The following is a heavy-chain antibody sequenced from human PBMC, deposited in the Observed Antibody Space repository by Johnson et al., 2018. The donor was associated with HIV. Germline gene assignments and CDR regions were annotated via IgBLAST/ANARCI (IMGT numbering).Heavy chain of an antibody. D-gene: IGHD2-15*01. CDR2: INWNGGRT. CDR1: GFTFDDYG. Sequence: MQLVESGGGVVRPGGSLRLSCAASGFTFDDYGMSWVRQAPGKGLEWVSGINWNGGRTGYADSVQGRFTISSDTAKNSLYLQMNSLRAEDTALYYCARAPLYCSGGSCYSGVMIVGAFDIWGQGTMVTVSS. J-gene: IGHJ3*02. V-gene: IGHV3-20*04. CDR3: ARAPLYCSGGSCYSGVMIVGAFDI.